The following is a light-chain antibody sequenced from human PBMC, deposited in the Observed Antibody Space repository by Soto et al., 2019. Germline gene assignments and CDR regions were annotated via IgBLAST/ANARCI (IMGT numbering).Light chain of an antibody. CDR1: SSDFGTYNF. J-gene: IGLJ2*01. CDR2: EVN. V-gene: IGLV2-8*01. CDR3: SSYVRSTSFA. Sequence: QSVLTQPPSASGSPGQSVTISCTGTSSDFGTYNFASWYQQHPGKAPKLMIYEVNKRPSGVPDRFSGSKSGNTASLTVSGLQAEDEADYYCSSYVRSTSFAFGGGTKVTVL.